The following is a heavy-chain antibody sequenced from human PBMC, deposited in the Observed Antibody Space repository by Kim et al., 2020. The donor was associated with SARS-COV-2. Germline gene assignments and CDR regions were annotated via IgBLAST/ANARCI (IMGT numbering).Heavy chain of an antibody. J-gene: IGHJ4*02. CDR1: GFTFSSYA. CDR2: ISSNGGST. D-gene: IGHD2-15*01. Sequence: GGSLRLSCSASGFTFSSYAMHWVRQAPGKGLEYVSAISSNGGSTYYADSVKGRFTISRDNSKNTLYLQMSSLRAEDTAVYYCVIRQSSGGSFNTGPFDYWGQGTLVTVSS. V-gene: IGHV3-64D*09. CDR3: VIRQSSGGSFNTGPFDY.